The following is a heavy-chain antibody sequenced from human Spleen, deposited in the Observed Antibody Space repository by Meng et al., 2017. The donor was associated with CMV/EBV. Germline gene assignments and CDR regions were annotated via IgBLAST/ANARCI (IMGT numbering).Heavy chain of an antibody. D-gene: IGHD6-13*01. CDR2: ISAYNGNT. Sequence: VRLVQSGAGVNKPGSSVKVSCKASGGTFSSYAISWVRQAPGQGLEWMGWISAYNGNTNYAQKLQGRVTMTTDTSTSTAYMELRSLRSDDTAVYYCARDENKSSSWTYSCYWGQGTLVTVSS. V-gene: IGHV1-18*01. J-gene: IGHJ4*02. CDR1: GGTFSSYA. CDR3: ARDENKSSSWTYSCY.